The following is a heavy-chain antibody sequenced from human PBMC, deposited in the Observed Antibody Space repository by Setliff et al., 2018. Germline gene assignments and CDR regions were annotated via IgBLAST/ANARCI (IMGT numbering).Heavy chain of an antibody. D-gene: IGHD6-13*01. Sequence: PGESLKISCKGSGYIFTNYWIGWVRQMPGKGLEWMGIIYPGDSDTRYSPSFQGQVTISADKSITTAYLQWSSLKASDTAVFYCARGRGYSNTWYALPYFDCWGQGTLVTVSS. CDR1: GYIFTNYW. V-gene: IGHV5-51*01. J-gene: IGHJ4*02. CDR3: ARGRGYSNTWYALPYFDC. CDR2: IYPGDSDT.